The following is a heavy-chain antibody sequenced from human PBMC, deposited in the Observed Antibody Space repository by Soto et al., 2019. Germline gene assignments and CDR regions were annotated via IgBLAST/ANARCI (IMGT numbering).Heavy chain of an antibody. J-gene: IGHJ6*02. V-gene: IGHV1-69*13. CDR2: IIPIFGTA. D-gene: IGHD3-10*01. CDR1: GYTFTSYY. Sequence: SVKVSCKTSGYTFTSYYMHWVRQAPGQGLEWMGGIIPIFGTANYAQKFQGRVTITADESTSTAYMELSSLRSEDTAVYYCARDPRGLRDYYGMDVWGQGTTVTVSS. CDR3: ARDPRGLRDYYGMDV.